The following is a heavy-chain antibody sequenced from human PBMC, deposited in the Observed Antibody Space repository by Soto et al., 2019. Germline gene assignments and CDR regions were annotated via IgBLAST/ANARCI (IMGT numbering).Heavy chain of an antibody. V-gene: IGHV1-69*06. Sequence: QVQLVQSGAEVKKPGSSVKVSCKASGGTFSSYAISWVRQAPGQGLEWMGGIIPIFGTANYAQKFQGRVTITADKSRSTAYMELSSLRSEDTAVYYCASPVVDTAMYWWFDPWGQGTLVTVSS. CDR2: IIPIFGTA. CDR1: GGTFSSYA. D-gene: IGHD5-18*01. CDR3: ASPVVDTAMYWWFDP. J-gene: IGHJ5*02.